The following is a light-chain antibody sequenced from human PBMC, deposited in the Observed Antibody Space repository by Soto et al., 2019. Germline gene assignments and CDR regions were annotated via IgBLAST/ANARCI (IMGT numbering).Light chain of an antibody. CDR1: QGISSY. V-gene: IGKV1-9*01. Sequence: IPLTQSPSSLSASVGDRVTITCRASQGISSYLAWYQQKPGKAPKPLIYAASTLQSGVPSRFSGSGSGTDFTLTISSLQPEDFATYDCQQFNSYPQTFGPGTKVDIK. J-gene: IGKJ3*01. CDR2: AAS. CDR3: QQFNSYPQT.